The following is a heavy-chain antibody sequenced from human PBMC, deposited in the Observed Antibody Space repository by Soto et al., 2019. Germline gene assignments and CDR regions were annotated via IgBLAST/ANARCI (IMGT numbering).Heavy chain of an antibody. D-gene: IGHD3-10*01. Sequence: GGSLRLSCVASGFTFSSCWMSWVRQAPGKGLEWVANIKQDGSEKYYVDSVRGRFTISRDNSKNTLYLQMNSLRDEDTAVYHCVKDRLSGSGSYSWGSFDYWAQGILVTVSS. CDR3: VKDRLSGSGSYSWGSFDY. CDR1: GFTFSSCW. J-gene: IGHJ4*02. V-gene: IGHV3-7*03. CDR2: IKQDGSEK.